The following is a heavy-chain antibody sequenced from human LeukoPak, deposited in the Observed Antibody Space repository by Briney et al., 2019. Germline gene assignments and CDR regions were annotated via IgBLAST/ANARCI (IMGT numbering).Heavy chain of an antibody. D-gene: IGHD3-16*01. CDR3: ARNLGPFDV. V-gene: IGHV3-23*01. Sequence: GGSLRLSCAASGVTFNDFAMTWVRQAPGKGLEWVSTIADAGTYYADSVKGRFIISRDNSNNMLYLQLNSLRADDTAMYYCARNLGPFDVRGHGTMVTVSS. J-gene: IGHJ3*01. CDR2: IADAGT. CDR1: GVTFNDFA.